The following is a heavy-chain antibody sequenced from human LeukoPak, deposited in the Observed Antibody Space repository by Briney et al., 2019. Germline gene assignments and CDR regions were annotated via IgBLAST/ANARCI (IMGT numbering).Heavy chain of an antibody. CDR2: IYYSGST. J-gene: IGHJ4*02. CDR3: ARGLRQRVAAAGY. D-gene: IGHD6-13*01. CDR1: GGSISSYY. V-gene: IGHV4-59*12. Sequence: SETLSLTCTVSGGSISSYYWSWIRQPPGKGLEWIGYIYYSGSTNYNPSLKSRVTILVDTSKNQFSLKLSSVTAADTAVYYCARGLRQRVAAAGYWGQGTLVTVSS.